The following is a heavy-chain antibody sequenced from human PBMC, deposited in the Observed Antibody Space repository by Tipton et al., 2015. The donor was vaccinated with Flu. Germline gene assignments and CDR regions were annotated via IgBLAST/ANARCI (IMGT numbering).Heavy chain of an antibody. V-gene: IGHV4-38-2*01. CDR3: VRVDYFGSGTRDY. CDR2: ISNTGTT. Sequence: TLSLTCVVSGYSISTSYNWGWIRQPPGKGLEYIGAISNTGTTSYSASFKSRVTISIDTSKNQFSLNMTSVTASDTDVYFCVRVDYFGSGTRDYWGQGALVAVSS. D-gene: IGHD3-10*01. J-gene: IGHJ4*02. CDR1: GYSISTSYN.